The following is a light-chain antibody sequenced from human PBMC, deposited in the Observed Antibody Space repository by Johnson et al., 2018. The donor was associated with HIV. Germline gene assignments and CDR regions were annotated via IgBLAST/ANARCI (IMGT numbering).Light chain of an antibody. CDR2: DNN. CDR3: ATWDSRLGAGHV. Sequence: QSVLTQPPSVSAAPGQKVTISCSGNTCDIGNNYVSCHQQLPGTAPKLLIYDNNKRPSGIPDRISGSKSGTSATLGITGLQTGDEADYYCATWDSRLGAGHVVGTGTKVTVL. CDR1: TCDIGNNY. V-gene: IGLV1-51*01. J-gene: IGLJ1*01.